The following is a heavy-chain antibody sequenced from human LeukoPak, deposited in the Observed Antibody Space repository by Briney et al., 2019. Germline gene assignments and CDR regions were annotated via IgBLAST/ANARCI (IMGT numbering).Heavy chain of an antibody. CDR1: GGTFSSYA. V-gene: IGHV1-69*13. J-gene: IGHJ4*02. CDR3: ARRVATWYYFDY. CDR2: IIPIFGTA. D-gene: IGHD5-12*01. Sequence: GASVKVSCKASGGTFSSYAISWVRQAPGQGLEWMGGIIPIFGTANYAQKFQGRVTITADESTSTAYMELSSLRSEDTAVYYRARRVATWYYFDYWGQGTLVTVSS.